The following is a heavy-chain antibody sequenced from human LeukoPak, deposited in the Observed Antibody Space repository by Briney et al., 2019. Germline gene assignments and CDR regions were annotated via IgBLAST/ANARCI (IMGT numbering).Heavy chain of an antibody. D-gene: IGHD2-15*01. V-gene: IGHV3-73*01. CDR2: IRSKANSYAT. Sequence: GGSLKLSCAASGFTFSGSAMHWVRQAPGKGLEWVGRIRSKANSYATAYAASVKGRFTISRDDSKNTAYLQMNSLKTEDTAVYYYTRIVVVVAAKYGMDVWGKGTTVTVSS. J-gene: IGHJ6*04. CDR1: GFTFSGSA. CDR3: TRIVVVVAAKYGMDV.